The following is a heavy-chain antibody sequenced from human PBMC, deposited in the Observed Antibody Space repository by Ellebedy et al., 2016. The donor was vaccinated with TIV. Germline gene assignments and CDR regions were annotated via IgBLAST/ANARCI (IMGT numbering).Heavy chain of an antibody. CDR2: ISYDGSNK. CDR1: GFTFSSYA. J-gene: IGHJ3*02. Sequence: GESLKISCAASGFTFSSYAMHWVRQAPGKGLEWVAVISYDGSNKYYADSVKGRFTISRDNSKNTLYLQMNSLRAEDTAVYYCARDHSSSWWVGDDAFDIWGQGTMVTVSS. CDR3: ARDHSSSWWVGDDAFDI. D-gene: IGHD6-13*01. V-gene: IGHV3-30-3*01.